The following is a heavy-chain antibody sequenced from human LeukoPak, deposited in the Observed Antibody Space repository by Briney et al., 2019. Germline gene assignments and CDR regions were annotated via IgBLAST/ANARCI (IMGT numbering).Heavy chain of an antibody. CDR2: ISGSGGST. CDR3: AKDAPMAGSITMIVVVIGYFDY. V-gene: IGHV3-23*01. J-gene: IGHJ4*02. Sequence: PGGSLRLSCAASGFTFSSYEMNWVRQAPGKGLEWVSAISGSGGSTYYADSVKGRFTISRDNSKNTLYLQMNSLRAEDTAVYYCAKDAPMAGSITMIVVVIGYFDYWGQGTLVTVSS. D-gene: IGHD3-22*01. CDR1: GFTFSSYE.